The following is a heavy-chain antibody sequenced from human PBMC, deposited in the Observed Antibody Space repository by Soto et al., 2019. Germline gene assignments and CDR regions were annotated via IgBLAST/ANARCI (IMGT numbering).Heavy chain of an antibody. CDR2: IYYSGST. CDR1: GGSISSGXYY. Sequence: QVQLQESGPGLVKPSQTLSLTCTVSGGSISSGXYYWSWIRQHPGKGLEWIGYIYYSGSTXYNPSLKSRVTISVDTSKNQFSLKLSSVTAADTAVYYCARTYCSGGSCYYNWFDPWGQGTLVTVSS. J-gene: IGHJ5*02. CDR3: ARTYCSGGSCYYNWFDP. V-gene: IGHV4-31*03. D-gene: IGHD2-15*01.